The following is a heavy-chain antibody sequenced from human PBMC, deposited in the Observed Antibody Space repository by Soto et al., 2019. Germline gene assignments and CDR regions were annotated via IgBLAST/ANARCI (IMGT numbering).Heavy chain of an antibody. Sequence: SETRSLTCAVSGGSISSGGYSWSWIRQPPGKGLEWIGYIYHSGSTYYNPSLKSRVTISVDRSKNQFSLKLSSVTAADTAVYYCARVRAAAGTNWFDPWGQGTLVPVSS. CDR2: IYHSGST. CDR1: GGSISSGGYS. J-gene: IGHJ5*02. V-gene: IGHV4-30-2*01. CDR3: ARVRAAAGTNWFDP. D-gene: IGHD6-13*01.